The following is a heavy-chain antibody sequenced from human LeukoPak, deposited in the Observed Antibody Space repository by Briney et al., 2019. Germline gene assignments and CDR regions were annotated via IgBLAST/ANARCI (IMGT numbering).Heavy chain of an antibody. CDR1: GFTLSSYD. D-gene: IGHD3-9*01. CDR2: IATSGNT. CDR3: AREYILYGYWHFDL. J-gene: IGHJ2*01. V-gene: IGHV3-13*01. Sequence: GGSLRLSCAASGFTLSSYDIHWVRQLTGKALEWVTAIATSGNTHYSDSVRGRFTISRENAKNSVSLGMNSLRDEDTAVYYCAREYILYGYWHFDLWGRGTLVTVSS.